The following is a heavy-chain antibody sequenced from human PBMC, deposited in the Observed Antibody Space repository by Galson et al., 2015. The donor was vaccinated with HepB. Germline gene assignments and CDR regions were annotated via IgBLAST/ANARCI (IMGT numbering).Heavy chain of an antibody. CDR2: TFYRSKWYN. CDR1: GDSVSTNSAA. D-gene: IGHD2-15*01. V-gene: IGHV6-1*01. Sequence: CAISGDSVSTNSAAWNWIRQSPSRGLERLRRTFYRSKWYNDYAVSVRSRITISPDTSKNQFSLQLNSVTPEDTAVYYCARGRLVAATHYGLDVWGQGTTVTVSS. CDR3: ARGRLVAATHYGLDV. J-gene: IGHJ6*02.